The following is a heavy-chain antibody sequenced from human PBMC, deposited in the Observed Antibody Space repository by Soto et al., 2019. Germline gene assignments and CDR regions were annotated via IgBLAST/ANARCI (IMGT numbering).Heavy chain of an antibody. Sequence: LSLTCAVYGGSFSGYYWSWTRQPPGKGLEWIGEINHSGSTNYNPSLKSRVTISVDTSKNQFSLKLSSVTAADTAVYYCARVGSSSPGGTKYNWFDPWGQGTLVTV. CDR2: INHSGST. J-gene: IGHJ5*02. CDR3: ARVGSSSPGGTKYNWFDP. D-gene: IGHD6-6*01. CDR1: GGSFSGYY. V-gene: IGHV4-34*01.